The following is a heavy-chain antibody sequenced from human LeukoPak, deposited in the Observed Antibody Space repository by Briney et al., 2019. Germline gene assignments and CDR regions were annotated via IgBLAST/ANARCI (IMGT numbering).Heavy chain of an antibody. V-gene: IGHV1-46*01. Sequence: ASVKVSCKASGYTFTSYYMHWVQQAPGQGLEWMGIINPSGGSTSYAQKFQGRVTMTRDTSTSTVYMELSSLRSEDTAVYYCARDGTYYYDSSGLFTPLPYYGMDVWGQGTTVTVSS. CDR1: GYTFTSYY. J-gene: IGHJ6*02. CDR2: INPSGGST. CDR3: ARDGTYYYDSSGLFTPLPYYGMDV. D-gene: IGHD3-22*01.